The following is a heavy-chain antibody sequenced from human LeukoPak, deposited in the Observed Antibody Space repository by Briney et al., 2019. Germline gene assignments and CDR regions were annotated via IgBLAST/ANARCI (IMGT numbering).Heavy chain of an antibody. CDR3: ARGGVEDYDFWSGYVPYYYMDV. CDR2: INPNSGDT. Sequence: ASVKVSCKAPGYTFTDYYMHWVRQTPGQGLEWMGWINPNSGDTNYAQKFQGRVTMTRDTSISTAYMELSSLRSEDTAVYYCARGGVEDYDFWSGYVPYYYMDVWGKGTTVTVSS. D-gene: IGHD3-3*01. V-gene: IGHV1-2*02. J-gene: IGHJ6*03. CDR1: GYTFTDYY.